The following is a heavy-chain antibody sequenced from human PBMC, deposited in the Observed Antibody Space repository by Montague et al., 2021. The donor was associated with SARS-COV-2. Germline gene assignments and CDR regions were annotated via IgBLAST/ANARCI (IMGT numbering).Heavy chain of an antibody. D-gene: IGHD3-10*01. CDR2: IYYSGGI. Sequence: SEILSLTCTVSGGSMSDHCWSWIRQPPGKGLEWLSYIYYSGGINSNSSLKSRVSMSVGTSKNQFSLKLTSVTAADAAVYYCARAVSVRGAVNWFDPWGQGTLVTVSS. CDR3: ARAVSVRGAVNWFDP. V-gene: IGHV4-59*11. J-gene: IGHJ5*02. CDR1: GGSMSDHC.